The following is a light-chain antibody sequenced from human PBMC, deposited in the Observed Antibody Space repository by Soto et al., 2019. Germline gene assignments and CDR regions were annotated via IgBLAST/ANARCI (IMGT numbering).Light chain of an antibody. CDR3: QQYGSSPGT. J-gene: IGKJ1*01. CDR2: ETS. Sequence: EIVLTQSPGTLSLSPGERATLSCRASQSVRDSHLAWYQQKPGQAPSLLIYETSSRATGIPDRFRGSGSGTEFAFTITRVEPEDVAMYFCQQYGSSPGTFGQGTKVEI. V-gene: IGKV3-20*01. CDR1: QSVRDSH.